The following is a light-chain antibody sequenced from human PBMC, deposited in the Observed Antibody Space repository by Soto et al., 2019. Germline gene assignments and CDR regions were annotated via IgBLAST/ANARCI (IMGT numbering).Light chain of an antibody. CDR3: QQYNSYPLT. Sequence: DIQMTQSPSTLSVALGDRVTITCRASQSISSWLAWYQQKPGKAPKLLIYDASSLESGVPSRFSGSESWTEFTLTISSLQPDDFATYYCQQYNSYPLTFGQGTRVDIK. V-gene: IGKV1-5*01. CDR1: QSISSW. CDR2: DAS. J-gene: IGKJ5*01.